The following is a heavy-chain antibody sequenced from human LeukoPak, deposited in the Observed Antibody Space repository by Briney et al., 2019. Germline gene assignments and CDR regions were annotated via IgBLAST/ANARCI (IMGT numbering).Heavy chain of an antibody. J-gene: IGHJ4*02. CDR1: GFSLSDYY. V-gene: IGHV3-11*01. D-gene: IGHD2-2*01. Sequence: GGSLRLSCAASGFSLSDYYMSWIRQSPGKGLEWIAYISGSGTSIFDADFVKGRFTISRDNSKNTLYLQMNSLRAEDTAVYYCAKSHQPLYFDYWGREPWSPSPQ. CDR3: AKSHQPLYFDY. CDR2: ISGSGTSI.